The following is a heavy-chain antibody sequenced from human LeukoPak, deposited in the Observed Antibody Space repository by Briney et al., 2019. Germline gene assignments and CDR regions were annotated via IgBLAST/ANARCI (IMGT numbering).Heavy chain of an antibody. D-gene: IGHD1-14*01. J-gene: IGHJ6*02. V-gene: IGHV4-31*03. CDR1: GGSISSGGYY. CDR3: SRVPILVFGMDV. Sequence: SETLSLTCTVSGGSISSGGYYWSWIRQHPGKGLEWIGYIYYSGSTYYNPSLKSRVTISVDTSKNQFSLKLSSVTAADTAVYYCSRVPILVFGMDVWGQGTTVTVSS. CDR2: IYYSGST.